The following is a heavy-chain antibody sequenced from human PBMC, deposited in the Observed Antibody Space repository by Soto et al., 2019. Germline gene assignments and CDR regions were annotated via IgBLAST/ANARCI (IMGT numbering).Heavy chain of an antibody. V-gene: IGHV4-34*01. CDR1: GESFGNYY. Sequence: SETLSLTCGVFGESFGNYYWTWIRQSPGKGLEWIGEVKYDGSTNYSPSLKSRVAISVDTSKSQFSLRLTSVTAADTAVYYCARGGSHSYYYYGIDVWAQGTTVTVSS. CDR3: ARGGSHSYYYYGIDV. D-gene: IGHD6-13*01. J-gene: IGHJ6*02. CDR2: VKYDGST.